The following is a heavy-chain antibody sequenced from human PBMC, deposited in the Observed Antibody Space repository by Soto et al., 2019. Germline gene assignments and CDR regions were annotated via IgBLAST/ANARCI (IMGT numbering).Heavy chain of an antibody. J-gene: IGHJ5*02. CDR1: GGSIGGSNYF. CDR2: IYSSGST. D-gene: IGHD3-3*01. CDR3: ARDGDNWFDP. V-gene: IGHV4-39*07. Sequence: PSETLSLTCTVSGGSIGGSNYFWGWIRQSPGTGLEWLGTIYSSGSTYYSPSLKSRITMSLDTSKNQFSLKLSSVTAADTAVYYCARDGDNWFDPWGQGTLVTVSS.